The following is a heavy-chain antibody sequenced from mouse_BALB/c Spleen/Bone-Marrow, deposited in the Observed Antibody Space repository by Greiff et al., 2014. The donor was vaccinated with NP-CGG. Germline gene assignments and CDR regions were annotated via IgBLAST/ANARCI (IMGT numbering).Heavy chain of an antibody. D-gene: IGHD1-2*01. J-gene: IGHJ2*01. CDR3: TRSTATFDY. CDR2: IYPGDGDT. Sequence: QVQLQQSGAELVRPGSSVKISCKTSGYAFSAYWMNWVKQRPGQGLEWIGQIYPGDGDTNYNGKFKGKATLTADKSSSTAYMQLSSLTSEDSAVYFCTRSTATFDYWGQGTTLTVSS. V-gene: IGHV1-80*01. CDR1: GYAFSAYW.